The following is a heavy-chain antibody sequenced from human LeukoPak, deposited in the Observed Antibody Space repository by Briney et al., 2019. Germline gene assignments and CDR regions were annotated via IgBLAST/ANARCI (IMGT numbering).Heavy chain of an antibody. Sequence: PSETLSLTCTVSGGSISSYYWSWIRQPPGKGLEWIGYIYYSGSTNYNPSHKSRVTISVDTSKNQFSLKLSSVTAADTAVYYCARTVSVGTSYPYFDHWGQGTLVTVSS. CDR2: IYYSGST. CDR1: GGSISSYY. CDR3: ARTVSVGTSYPYFDH. J-gene: IGHJ4*02. D-gene: IGHD2-2*01. V-gene: IGHV4-59*01.